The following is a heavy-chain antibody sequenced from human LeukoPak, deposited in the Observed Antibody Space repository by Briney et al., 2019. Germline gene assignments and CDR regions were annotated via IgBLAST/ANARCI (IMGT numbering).Heavy chain of an antibody. J-gene: IGHJ6*04. D-gene: IGHD2-15*01. CDR3: ARGVPAARYYYYSGMDG. Sequence: PSETLSLTCAVYGGSFSVYYWSWIRHPPRKGLEWIGEINYSGNTNYNPSHKSRVTISVDTYKHQLSLKLSSVTAADTAVYYCARGVPAARYYYYSGMDGWGKGTTVTDSS. V-gene: IGHV4-34*01. CDR2: INYSGNT. CDR1: GGSFSVYY.